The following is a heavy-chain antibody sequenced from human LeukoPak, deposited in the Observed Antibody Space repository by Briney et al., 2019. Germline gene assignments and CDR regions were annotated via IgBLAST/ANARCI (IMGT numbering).Heavy chain of an antibody. J-gene: IGHJ4*02. D-gene: IGHD2-15*01. Sequence: GGSLRLSCAASGFTFSTYDMNWVRQAPGKGLEWVSYISSSGNYIYYADSVKGRFTISRDNAKNSLYLQMNSLRAEDTAVYYCARDPYCSGGSCYSSGWFDYWGQGTLVTVSS. CDR2: ISSSGNYI. CDR3: ARDPYCSGGSCYSSGWFDY. CDR1: GFTFSTYD. V-gene: IGHV3-21*01.